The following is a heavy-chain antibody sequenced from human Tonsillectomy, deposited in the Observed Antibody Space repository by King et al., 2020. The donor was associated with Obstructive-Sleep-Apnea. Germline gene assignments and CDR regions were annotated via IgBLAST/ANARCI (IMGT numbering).Heavy chain of an antibody. CDR1: GYTFGTYG. V-gene: IGHV1-18*01. CDR2: INPNNGNT. Sequence: QLVQSGAEVKKPGASVKVSCKTSGYTFGTYGITWVRQAPGQGLEWMGWINPNNGNTDYAQKLQGRVTMTTDASTTTAYMELRSLRSDDTAVYYCATCRSAWYFDYGGQGPLLTVSS. CDR3: ATCRSAWYFDY. J-gene: IGHJ4*02. D-gene: IGHD6-19*01.